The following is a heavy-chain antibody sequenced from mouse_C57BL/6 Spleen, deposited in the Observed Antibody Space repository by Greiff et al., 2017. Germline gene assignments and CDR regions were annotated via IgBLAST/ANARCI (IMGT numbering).Heavy chain of an antibody. CDR3: VRQGGDGYYYAMDY. CDR1: GFSFNTYA. V-gene: IGHV10-1*01. D-gene: IGHD2-3*01. J-gene: IGHJ4*01. CDR2: IRSKSNNYAT. Sequence: EVQLVESGGGLVQPKGSLKLSCAASGFSFNTYAMNWVRQAPGKGLEWVARIRSKSNNYATYYADSVKDRFTISRDDSESMLYLQMNNLKTEDTAMYYCVRQGGDGYYYAMDYWGQGTSVTVSS.